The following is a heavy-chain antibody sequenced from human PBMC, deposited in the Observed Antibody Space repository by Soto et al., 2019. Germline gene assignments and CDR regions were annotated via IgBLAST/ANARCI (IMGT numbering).Heavy chain of an antibody. V-gene: IGHV3-23*01. J-gene: IGHJ4*02. CDR2: ISSADST. D-gene: IGHD6-13*01. Sequence: VKLLESGGGLVQPGGSLRLACAASGFTFSSYAMSWVRQAPGKGLEWVSTISSADSTYYADSVKGRFTISRDNSKNTLYLQMNSLRGEDTAVYYCAKGEAVAGTEFDYWGQGTLVTVSS. CDR1: GFTFSSYA. CDR3: AKGEAVAGTEFDY.